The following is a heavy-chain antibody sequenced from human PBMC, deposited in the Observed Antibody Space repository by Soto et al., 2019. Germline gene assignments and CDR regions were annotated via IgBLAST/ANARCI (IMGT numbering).Heavy chain of an antibody. V-gene: IGHV4-30-4*02. Sequence: SETLSLTCSVSGDSISTVDYFFSWIGQPPWHALEYIGYIYKSATTYYNPSFESRVTISVDTSKNQFSLKLSSVTAADTAVYYCARLLYYYDSSGSRRRHAFDIWGQGTMVTVSS. CDR1: GDSISTVDYF. CDR2: IYKSATT. CDR3: ARLLYYYDSSGSRRRHAFDI. D-gene: IGHD3-22*01. J-gene: IGHJ3*02.